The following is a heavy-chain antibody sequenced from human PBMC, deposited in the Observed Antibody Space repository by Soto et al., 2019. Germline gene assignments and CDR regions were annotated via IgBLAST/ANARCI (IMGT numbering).Heavy chain of an antibody. CDR2: IYWDDDK. J-gene: IGHJ4*02. V-gene: IGHV2-5*02. D-gene: IGHD6-6*01. Sequence: QITLKESGPSLVKPTQTLTLTCTFSGFSLSTSGVGVGWIRQPPGKALEWLALIYWDDDKRYSTSLKSRLTINQDTYKTKVVLTMTNMDPVDTATYYCAHAQYRATFDYWGQGTLVTVSS. CDR3: AHAQYRATFDY. CDR1: GFSLSTSGVG.